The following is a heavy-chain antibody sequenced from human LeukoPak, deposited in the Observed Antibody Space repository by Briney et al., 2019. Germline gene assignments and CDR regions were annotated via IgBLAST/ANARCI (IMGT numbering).Heavy chain of an antibody. CDR1: GGSFGGYY. CDR3: ARGTPYYYSYFMDV. V-gene: IGHV4-34*01. J-gene: IGHJ6*03. Sequence: SETLSLTCAVQGGSFGGYYWTWIRQPPGKGLEWIGEANQSGGTDYNPSLKSRVTISVDTSKNQFSLKVNSVTAADTAVYYCARGTPYYYSYFMDVWAKGTTVTVSS. CDR2: ANQSGGT.